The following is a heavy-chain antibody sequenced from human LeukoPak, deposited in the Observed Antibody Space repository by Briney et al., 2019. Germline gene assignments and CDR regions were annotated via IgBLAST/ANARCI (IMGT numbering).Heavy chain of an antibody. V-gene: IGHV1-46*01. CDR2: INPSNGNT. J-gene: IGHJ4*02. Sequence: ASVKVSCKASGYTFTYHYIHLVRQVPGQGLEWMGIINPSNGNTNYAQKFQGRVTMIRDTSTSTVYMELNSLGSKDTAVYYCARESDSGKDFDCWGQGTLVTVSS. D-gene: IGHD1-26*01. CDR3: ARESDSGKDFDC. CDR1: GYTFTYHY.